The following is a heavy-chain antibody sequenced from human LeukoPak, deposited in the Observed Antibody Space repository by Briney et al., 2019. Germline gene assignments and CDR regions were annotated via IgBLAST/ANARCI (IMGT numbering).Heavy chain of an antibody. CDR2: IWYDGSNK. D-gene: IGHD2-2*01. J-gene: IGHJ5*02. CDR1: GFTFSSYG. V-gene: IGHV3-33*01. Sequence: GGSLRLSCAASGFTFSSYGMHWVCQAPGKGLEWVAVIWYDGSNKYYADSVKGRFTISRDNSKNTLYLQMNSLRAEDTAVYYCAGDSSTSLGWFDPWGQGTLVTVSS. CDR3: AGDSSTSLGWFDP.